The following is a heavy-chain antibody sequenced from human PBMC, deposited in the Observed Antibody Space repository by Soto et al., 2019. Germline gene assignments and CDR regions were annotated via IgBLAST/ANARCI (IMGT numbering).Heavy chain of an antibody. CDR3: ARGSGPMIEWH. D-gene: IGHD3-22*01. CDR2: INAGNGNT. CDR1: GYTFTSYA. J-gene: IGHJ4*02. Sequence: QVQLVQSGAEEKKPGASVKVSCKASGYTFTSYAMHWVRQAPGQRLEWMGWINAGNGNTKYAQKFQGRVTITRDTSASTAYMELSSLRSEDTAVYYCARGSGPMIEWHWGQGTLVTVSS. V-gene: IGHV1-3*05.